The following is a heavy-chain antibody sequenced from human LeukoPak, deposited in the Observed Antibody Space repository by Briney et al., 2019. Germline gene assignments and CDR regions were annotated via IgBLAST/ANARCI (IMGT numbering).Heavy chain of an antibody. CDR1: GFTFSSYA. D-gene: IGHD3-22*01. V-gene: IGHV3-23*01. CDR2: ISNSGGGP. J-gene: IGHJ6*02. CDR3: AKDQVPFDSRYGMDV. Sequence: GGSLRLSCAASGFTFSSYAMSWVRQAPGKGLEWVSGISNSGGGPHYADSVKGRFTISRDNSKNTLYLQMNNLRVEDTAVYYCAKDQVPFDSRYGMDVWGQGTTVTVSS.